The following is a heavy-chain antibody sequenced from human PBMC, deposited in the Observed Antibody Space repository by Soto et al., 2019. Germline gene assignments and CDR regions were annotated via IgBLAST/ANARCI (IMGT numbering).Heavy chain of an antibody. CDR3: XXXXXXXXLXXLGWXDP. J-gene: IGHJ5*02. CDR2: IYWDDDK. CDR1: GFSLSTSGVG. V-gene: IGHV2-5*02. Sequence: XXVXPTQTLTLTCTFSGFSLSTSGVGVGWIRQPPGKALEWLALIYWDDDKRYSPSLKSRLTITKDTSKNQVVLTMTNMEXXXXXXXXXXXXXXXXXLXXLGWXDPWXXGTLVTVSS.